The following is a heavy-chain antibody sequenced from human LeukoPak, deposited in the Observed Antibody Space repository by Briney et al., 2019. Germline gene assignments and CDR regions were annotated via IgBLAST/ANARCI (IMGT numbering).Heavy chain of an antibody. Sequence: GGSLRLSCAASGFTFSSYGMHWVRQAPGKGLEWVAVISYDESNKYYADSVKGRFTISRDNSKKTLYLQMNSLRAEDTAVYYCARDTFGSFDYWGQGTLVTVSS. CDR1: GFTFSSYG. V-gene: IGHV3-30*03. D-gene: IGHD1-26*01. J-gene: IGHJ4*02. CDR2: ISYDESNK. CDR3: ARDTFGSFDY.